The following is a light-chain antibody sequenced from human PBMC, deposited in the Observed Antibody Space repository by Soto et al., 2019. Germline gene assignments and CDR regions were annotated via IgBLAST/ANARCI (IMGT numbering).Light chain of an antibody. V-gene: IGLV1-44*01. CDR1: SSNIGSNT. CDR3: QVWDSSTDHYV. CDR2: STD. J-gene: IGLJ1*01. Sequence: QSVLTQPPSASGTPGQRVTISCSGSSSNIGSNTVNWYQQFPGTAPKLLIYSTDQWPSGVPDRFSGSKSGNTATLSISRVEAGDEADYYCQVWDSSTDHYVFGTGTKLTVL.